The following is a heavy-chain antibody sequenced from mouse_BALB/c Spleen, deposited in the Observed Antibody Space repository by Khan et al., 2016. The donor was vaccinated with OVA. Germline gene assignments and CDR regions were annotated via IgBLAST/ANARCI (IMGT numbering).Heavy chain of an antibody. CDR3: ATSYFYGYYFDY. D-gene: IGHD1-1*01. V-gene: IGHV5-17*02. Sequence: EVQLVESGGGLVQPGGSRKLSCAASGFAFSSHGMHWVRQAPEKGLEWVAYISSDSTTIYYADTVTGRFTISRDIPKNTLFLQMTSLRSGDTAMYCCATSYFYGYYFDYWGQGTTLTVSS. CDR1: GFAFSSHG. CDR2: ISSDSTTI. J-gene: IGHJ2*01.